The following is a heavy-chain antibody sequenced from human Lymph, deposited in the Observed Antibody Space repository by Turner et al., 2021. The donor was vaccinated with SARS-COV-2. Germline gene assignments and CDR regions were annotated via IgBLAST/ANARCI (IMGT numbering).Heavy chain of an antibody. CDR2: NNPKLKIA. J-gene: IGHJ4*02. CDR1: GGIISCYA. V-gene: IGHV1-69*10. Sequence: VQLVQSGAEVKKPGSSVKVSCKASGGIISCYAISWVRRAPGEGREWMGGNNPKLKIAIYAQKFPGRVTITANKPTSTAYMELSSVRSEDTAVNSCARDVTGPLGYWGQGTLVTVSS. D-gene: IGHD1-20*01. CDR3: ARDVTGPLGY.